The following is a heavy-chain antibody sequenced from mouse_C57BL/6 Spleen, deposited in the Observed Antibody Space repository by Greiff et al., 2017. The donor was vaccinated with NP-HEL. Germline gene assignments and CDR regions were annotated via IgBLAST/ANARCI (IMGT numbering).Heavy chain of an antibody. D-gene: IGHD1-1*01. CDR1: GFTFSSYA. CDR2: ISDGGSYT. Sequence: EVQRVESGGGLVKPGGSLKLSCAASGFTFSSYAMSWVRQTPEKRLEWVATISDGGSYTYYPDNVKGRFTISRDNAKNNLYLQMSHLKSEDTAMYYCAREGDGSTPWYFDVWGTGTTVTVSS. V-gene: IGHV5-4*01. CDR3: AREGDGSTPWYFDV. J-gene: IGHJ1*03.